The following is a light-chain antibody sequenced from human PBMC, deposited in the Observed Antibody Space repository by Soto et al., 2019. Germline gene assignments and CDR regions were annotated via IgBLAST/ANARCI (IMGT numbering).Light chain of an antibody. CDR2: DDS. V-gene: IGLV3-21*02. Sequence: SYELTQPPSVSVAPGQTARITCGGNNIGSKSVHWYQQKPGQAPVLVVYDDSDRPSGIPERFSGSNSGNTATLTISRVEAGDEADDYCQVWDSSSDPCVFGTGTKVTVL. CDR3: QVWDSSSDPCV. J-gene: IGLJ1*01. CDR1: NIGSKS.